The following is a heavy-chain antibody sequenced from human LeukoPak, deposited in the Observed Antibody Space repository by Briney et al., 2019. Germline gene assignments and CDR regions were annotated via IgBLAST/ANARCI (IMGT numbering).Heavy chain of an antibody. V-gene: IGHV4-61*02. J-gene: IGHJ4*02. CDR1: GGSISSGSYY. D-gene: IGHD5-24*01. CDR2: IYTSGST. CDR3: ARVEMATSY. Sequence: PSENLSLTCIVSGGSISSGSYYWSWIRQPAGKGLEWIGRIYTSGSTNYNPSLKSRVTISVDTSKNQFSLKLSSVTVADTAVYYCARVEMATSYWGQGTLVTVSS.